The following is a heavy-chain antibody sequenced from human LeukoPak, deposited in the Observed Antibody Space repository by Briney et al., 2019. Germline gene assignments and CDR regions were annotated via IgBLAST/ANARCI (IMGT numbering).Heavy chain of an antibody. J-gene: IGHJ4*02. V-gene: IGHV3-33*01. Sequence: GRSLRLSCAASGFTFSNYGMHWVRQAPGKGLEWVALIWYDGSNKYYADSVKGRPTISRDNSKNTLYLQMNSLRAEDTAVYYCAREGPRGNSQFDYWGQGTLVTVSS. CDR2: IWYDGSNK. CDR3: AREGPRGNSQFDY. D-gene: IGHD2/OR15-2a*01. CDR1: GFTFSNYG.